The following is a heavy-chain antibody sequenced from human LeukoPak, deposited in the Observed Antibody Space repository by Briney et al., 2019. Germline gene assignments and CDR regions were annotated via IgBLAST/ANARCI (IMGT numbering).Heavy chain of an antibody. CDR3: AAKITIFGVVIWSAVDI. Sequence: SVKVSCKASGGTFSSYAISWVRQAPGQGLEWMGGIIPIFGTANYAQKFQGRVTMTEDTSTDTAYMELSSLRSEDTAVYYCAAKITIFGVVIWSAVDIWGQGTMVTVSS. J-gene: IGHJ3*02. CDR2: IIPIFGTA. CDR1: GGTFSSYA. V-gene: IGHV1-69*06. D-gene: IGHD3-3*01.